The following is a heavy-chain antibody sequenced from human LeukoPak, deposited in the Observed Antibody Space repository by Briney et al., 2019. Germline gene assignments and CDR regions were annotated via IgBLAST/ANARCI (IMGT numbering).Heavy chain of an antibody. V-gene: IGHV3-7*03. CDR2: IKQDGSKK. J-gene: IGHJ4*02. D-gene: IGHD4-11*01. CDR1: GFPFSSYW. CDR3: ARPEGPVETN. Sequence: GGSLRLSCVASGFPFSSYWMTWVRQAPGKGLEWVANIKQDGSKKSYVDSVKGRFIISRDNAKNSVYLQMNSLRAEDTAVYYCARPEGPVETNWGQGTLVTVSS.